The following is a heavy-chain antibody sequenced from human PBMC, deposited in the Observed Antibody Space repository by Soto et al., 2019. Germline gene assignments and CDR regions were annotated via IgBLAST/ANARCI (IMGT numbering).Heavy chain of an antibody. Sequence: QVQLVQSGAEVKKPGSSVKVSCKASGGTFSSYAISWVRQAPGQGLEWMGGIIPIFGTANYAQKFQGRVTITADKATSTAYMELSSLRSEDTAVYYCARGPENDVPAAASIDYWGQGTLVTVSS. CDR1: GGTFSSYA. J-gene: IGHJ4*02. CDR3: ARGPENDVPAAASIDY. CDR2: IIPIFGTA. D-gene: IGHD2-2*01. V-gene: IGHV1-69*06.